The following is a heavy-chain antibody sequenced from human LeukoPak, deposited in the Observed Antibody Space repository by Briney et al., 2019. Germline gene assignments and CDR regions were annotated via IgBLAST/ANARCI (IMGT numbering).Heavy chain of an antibody. Sequence: SETLSLTCTVSGASISSYYYHWIRQPPGKGLEWIGSIYYSGSTYYNPSLKSRVTISVDTSKNQFSLKLSSVTAADTAVYYCARQAVFFDYWGQGTLVTVSS. V-gene: IGHV4-39*01. CDR3: ARQAVFFDY. CDR2: IYYSGST. CDR1: GASISSYY. D-gene: IGHD1-14*01. J-gene: IGHJ4*02.